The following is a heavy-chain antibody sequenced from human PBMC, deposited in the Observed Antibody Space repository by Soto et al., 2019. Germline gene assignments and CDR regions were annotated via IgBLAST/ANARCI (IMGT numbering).Heavy chain of an antibody. J-gene: IGHJ4*02. Sequence: EVQLVESGGGLVKPGGSLRLSCAASGFTFSSYSMNWVRQAPGKGLEWVSSISSSSSYIYYADSVKGRFTISRDNAKNSLYLQMNCLRAEDTAVYYCARDRYPGIAAAGEFDYWGQGTLVTVSS. V-gene: IGHV3-21*01. CDR2: ISSSSSYI. CDR1: GFTFSSYS. D-gene: IGHD6-13*01. CDR3: ARDRYPGIAAAGEFDY.